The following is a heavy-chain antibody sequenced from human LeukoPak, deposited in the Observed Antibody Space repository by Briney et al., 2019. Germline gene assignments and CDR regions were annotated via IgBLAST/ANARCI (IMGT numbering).Heavy chain of an antibody. CDR3: ARGGYCSGGSCYFDAFDI. D-gene: IGHD2-15*01. J-gene: IGHJ3*02. Sequence: SVKVSCKASGGTFSSYAISWVRQAPGQGLEWMGGITPIFGTANYAQKFQGRVTITADKSTSTAYMELSSLRSEDTAVYYCARGGYCSGGSCYFDAFDIWGQGTMVTVSS. CDR2: ITPIFGTA. CDR1: GGTFSSYA. V-gene: IGHV1-69*06.